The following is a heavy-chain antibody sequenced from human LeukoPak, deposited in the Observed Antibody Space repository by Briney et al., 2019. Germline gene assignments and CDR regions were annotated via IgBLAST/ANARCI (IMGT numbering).Heavy chain of an antibody. CDR1: GGTFSSYA. D-gene: IGHD5-18*01. CDR3: ARAPMKYSYGNRYYFDY. CDR2: IIPIFGTA. Sequence: ASVKVSCKASGGTFSSYAISWVRQAPGQGLEWMGGIIPIFGTANYAQKFQGRVTITADESTSTAYMELSSLRSEDTAVYYCARAPMKYSYGNRYYFDYWGQGTLVTVSS. V-gene: IGHV1-69*13. J-gene: IGHJ4*02.